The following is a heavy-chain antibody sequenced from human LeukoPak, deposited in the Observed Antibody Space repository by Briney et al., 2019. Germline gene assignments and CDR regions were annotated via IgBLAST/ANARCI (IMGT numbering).Heavy chain of an antibody. Sequence: TPSETLSLTCTVSGGSISSYYWSWIRQPPGKGLEWIGYIYYSGSTNYNPSLKSRVTVSVDTSKNQCSLKLSSVTTADTAVYYCTRSTNLEAFDIWGQGTMVTVSS. J-gene: IGHJ3*02. CDR1: GGSISSYY. D-gene: IGHD2-8*01. CDR2: IYYSGST. CDR3: TRSTNLEAFDI. V-gene: IGHV4-59*01.